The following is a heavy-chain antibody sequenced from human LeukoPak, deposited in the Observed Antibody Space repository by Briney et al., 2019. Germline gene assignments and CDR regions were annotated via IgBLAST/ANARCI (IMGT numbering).Heavy chain of an antibody. V-gene: IGHV4-59*01. CDR1: GDSISSYH. CDR3: ARGRHSVYDPFDY. CDR2: IYYSGNT. J-gene: IGHJ4*02. D-gene: IGHD5/OR15-5a*01. Sequence: PSETLSLTCTVSGDSISSYHWCWTRQPPGKGLEWIGCIYYSGNTNYNPSLKSRVTISVDTSRTQFSLKLSSMTPADTAVYYCARGRHSVYDPFDYWGQGTLVTVSS.